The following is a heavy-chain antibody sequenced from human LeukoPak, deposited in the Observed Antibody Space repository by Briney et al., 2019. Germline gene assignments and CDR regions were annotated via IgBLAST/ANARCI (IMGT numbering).Heavy chain of an antibody. CDR1: GGTFTIYA. CDR2: IIPILGIA. V-gene: IGHV1-69*04. CDR3: ARARSYSTVTPFYYYGMDV. J-gene: IGHJ6*02. Sequence: SVTVSFTASGGTFTIYAISWVRQAPGQGLEWMGRIIPILGIANYAQKFQGKVTITADKSTSTAYMELSSLRSEDTAEYYCARARSYSTVTPFYYYGMDVWGQGTTVTVSS. D-gene: IGHD4-17*01.